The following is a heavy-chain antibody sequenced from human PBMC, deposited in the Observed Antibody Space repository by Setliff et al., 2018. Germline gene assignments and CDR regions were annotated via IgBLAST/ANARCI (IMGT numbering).Heavy chain of an antibody. CDR3: ARETTMTYYFYYMDV. D-gene: IGHD4-17*01. V-gene: IGHV4-34*01. CDR1: GGSFSDYY. Sequence: SETLSLACAVYGGSFSDYYWSWIRQSPGKGLEWIGEINHSGSTNYNPSLKTRVTISVDTSKNQFSLTLSSVTAADTAVYYCARETTMTYYFYYMDVWGKGTTVTVSS. J-gene: IGHJ6*03. CDR2: INHSGST.